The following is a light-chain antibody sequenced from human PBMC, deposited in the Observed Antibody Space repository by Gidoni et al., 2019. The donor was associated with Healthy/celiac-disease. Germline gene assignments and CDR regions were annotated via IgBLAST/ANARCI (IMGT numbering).Light chain of an antibody. CDR2: QDS. CDR3: QAWDSSTAVV. CDR1: KLWDKY. Sequence: SYELTQPPSVSVSPGQTASITCSGDKLWDKYACWYQQKPGQSPVLVIYQDSKRPSGIPERFSGSNSGNTATLTIIGTQSMDEADYYCQAWDSSTAVVFGGGTKLTVL. J-gene: IGLJ2*01. V-gene: IGLV3-1*01.